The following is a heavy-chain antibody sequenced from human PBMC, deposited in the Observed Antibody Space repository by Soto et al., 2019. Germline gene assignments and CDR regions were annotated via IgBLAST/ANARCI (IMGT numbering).Heavy chain of an antibody. CDR2: IYPGDSDT. V-gene: IGHV5-51*01. CDR1: GYSFTSYW. J-gene: IGHJ4*02. D-gene: IGHD1-1*01. CDR3: ARHGFDWNDGYYFEY. Sequence: GESLKISCKGSGYSFTSYWIGLVRQIPWKGLEWMGIIYPGDSDTRYSPSFQGQVTISADKSISTAYMQWSSLKASDTAMYYCARHGFDWNDGYYFEYWGQGTLVTVSS.